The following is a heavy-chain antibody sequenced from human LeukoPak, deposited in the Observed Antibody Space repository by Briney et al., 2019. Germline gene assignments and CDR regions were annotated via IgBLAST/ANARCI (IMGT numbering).Heavy chain of an antibody. D-gene: IGHD4-17*01. CDR2: IGGGSTYM. Sequence: ETLSLTCTVSGGSISSYYWSWIRQPPGKGLEWVSSIGGGSTYMYYADSVKGRFTISRDNAKNSLYLQMNSLRAEDTAVYYCARLFYGDYGSFDYWGQGTPVTVSS. CDR3: ARLFYGDYGSFDY. V-gene: IGHV3-21*01. J-gene: IGHJ4*02. CDR1: GGSISSYY.